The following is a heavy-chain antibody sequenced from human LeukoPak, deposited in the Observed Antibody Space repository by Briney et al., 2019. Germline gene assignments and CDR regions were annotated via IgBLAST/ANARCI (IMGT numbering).Heavy chain of an antibody. CDR2: ISSSETAI. CDR3: ARDPSAGRGGSPLDY. J-gene: IGHJ4*02. Sequence: PGGSLRLSCAASGFTFSSYEMYWVRQAPGKGLEGVSYISSSETAIYYADSVKGRFTISRDNAKNSLFLQMNSLRAEDTAVYYCARDPSAGRGGSPLDYWGQGTLVTVSS. V-gene: IGHV3-48*03. CDR1: GFTFSSYE. D-gene: IGHD2-15*01.